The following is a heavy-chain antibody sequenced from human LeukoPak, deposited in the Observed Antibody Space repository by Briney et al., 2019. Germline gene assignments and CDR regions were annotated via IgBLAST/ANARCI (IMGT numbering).Heavy chain of an antibody. V-gene: IGHV4-4*07. D-gene: IGHD3-3*01. CDR2: IYSSGTA. J-gene: IGHJ5*02. CDR3: ARVRFLEWLCAWFDP. Sequence: PSETLSLTCTVSGGSISGYYWSWIRQPAGKGLEGIGRIYSSGTANYNPSLTSRVTMSVDTSKNQVSLKLTSVTAADTAVYYCARVRFLEWLCAWFDPWGQGTLVTVSS. CDR1: GGSISGYY.